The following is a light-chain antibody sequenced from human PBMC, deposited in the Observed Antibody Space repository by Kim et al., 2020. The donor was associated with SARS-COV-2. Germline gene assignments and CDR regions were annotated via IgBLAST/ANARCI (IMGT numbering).Light chain of an antibody. CDR1: QGVRNY. Sequence: EIVLTQSPATLSLSPGERATLSCRASQGVRNYLAWYQQRPGQAPRLLIYDASNRATGIPARFSGSGSGTDFTLTVTSLEPEDFAVYYCQQRSNWPYTFGQGTKLEI. CDR2: DAS. V-gene: IGKV3-11*01. J-gene: IGKJ2*01. CDR3: QQRSNWPYT.